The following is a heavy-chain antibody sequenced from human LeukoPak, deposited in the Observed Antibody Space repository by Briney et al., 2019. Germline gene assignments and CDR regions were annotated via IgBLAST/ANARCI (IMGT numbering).Heavy chain of an antibody. CDR3: ARSPVDDSSGWYEGRWFDP. CDR1: GGTFSSYA. J-gene: IGHJ5*02. D-gene: IGHD6-19*01. V-gene: IGHV1-69*04. Sequence: GASVKVSCKASGGTFSSYAISWVRQAPGQGLEWMGRIIPILGIANYAQKFRGRVTITADKSTSTAYMELSSLRSEDTAVYYCARSPVDDSSGWYEGRWFDPWGQGTLVTVSS. CDR2: IIPILGIA.